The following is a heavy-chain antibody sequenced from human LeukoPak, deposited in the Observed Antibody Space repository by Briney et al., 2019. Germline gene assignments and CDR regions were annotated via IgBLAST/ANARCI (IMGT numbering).Heavy chain of an antibody. CDR2: IYYSGST. V-gene: IGHV4-39*01. CDR1: GGSITSNSYY. Sequence: SETLSLTCTVSGGSITSNSYYWGWIRQPPGKGLEWIGSIYYSGSTYYNPSLKSRVAISVDASKNQFSLKLSSVTAADTAVYYCARMRTRVVTLFDYWGQGTLVTVSS. J-gene: IGHJ4*02. CDR3: ARMRTRVVTLFDY. D-gene: IGHD2-21*02.